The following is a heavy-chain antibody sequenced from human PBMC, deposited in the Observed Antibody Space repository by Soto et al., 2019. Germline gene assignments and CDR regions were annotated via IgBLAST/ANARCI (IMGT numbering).Heavy chain of an antibody. CDR1: GFPLSPYS. CDR3: ARGFDLQYGMDV. D-gene: IGHD3-10*01. CDR2: ISGSSNII. J-gene: IGHJ6*02. Sequence: PGGSLRLSCAASGFPLSPYSMNWVRQAPGKGLEWISYISGSSNIINYADSVKGRFTISRDNTKNSLYLQMNSLRDEDTAVYYCARGFDLQYGMDVWGQGTTVTVSS. V-gene: IGHV3-48*02.